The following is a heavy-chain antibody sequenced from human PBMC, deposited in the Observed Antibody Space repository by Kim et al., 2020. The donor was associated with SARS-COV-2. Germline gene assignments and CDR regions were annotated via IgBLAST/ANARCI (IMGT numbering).Heavy chain of an antibody. D-gene: IGHD6-19*01. CDR1: GGSISNGGYY. CDR2: IFYSGVT. Sequence: SETLSLTCTVSGGSISNGGYYWAWIRQHPGKGLEWIGYIFYSGVTYYNPSLRSRVTISIDTSKNQFSLKLTSMTAADTAVYYCARELAVAGSYYYDYWGQGTLVTVSS. V-gene: IGHV4-31*03. CDR3: ARELAVAGSYYYDY. J-gene: IGHJ4*02.